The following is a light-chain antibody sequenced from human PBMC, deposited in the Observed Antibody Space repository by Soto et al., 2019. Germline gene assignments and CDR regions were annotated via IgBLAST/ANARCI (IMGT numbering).Light chain of an antibody. CDR3: QQFGSSSWT. Sequence: ESVLTQSPGTLSLSPGEKATLSCRASQSVGSSYLAWYQQKPGQAPRLLIYGASSRATGIPDRFSRSGSGTDFTLTVSRLEPEDFAVYYCQQFGSSSWTFGQGTKVDIK. V-gene: IGKV3-20*01. CDR2: GAS. CDR1: QSVGSSY. J-gene: IGKJ1*01.